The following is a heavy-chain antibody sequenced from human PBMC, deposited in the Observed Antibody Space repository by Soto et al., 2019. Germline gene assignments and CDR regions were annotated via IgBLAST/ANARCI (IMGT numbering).Heavy chain of an antibody. CDR1: GGTFSSYT. V-gene: IGHV1-69*08. Sequence: QVQLVQSGAEVKKPGSSVKVSCKASGGTFSSYTISWVRQAPGQGLEWMGRFIPILGIANYAQKFQGRVTITADKSTSTAYIELSSLRSEDTAVYYCAREAGGYYPDYWGQGTLVTVSS. CDR2: FIPILGIA. CDR3: AREAGGYYPDY. D-gene: IGHD6-19*01. J-gene: IGHJ4*02.